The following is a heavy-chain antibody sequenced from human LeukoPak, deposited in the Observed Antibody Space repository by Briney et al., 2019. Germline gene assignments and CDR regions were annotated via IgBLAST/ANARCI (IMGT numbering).Heavy chain of an antibody. Sequence: SVKVSCKASGGTFSSYTISWVRQAPGQGLEWMGRIIPILGIANYAQKFQGRVTITADKSTSTAYMELSSLRSEDTAVYYCARDATRLAWYFDCWGQGTLVTVSS. CDR3: ARDATRLAWYFDC. J-gene: IGHJ4*02. CDR2: IIPILGIA. V-gene: IGHV1-69*04. D-gene: IGHD4-17*01. CDR1: GGTFSSYT.